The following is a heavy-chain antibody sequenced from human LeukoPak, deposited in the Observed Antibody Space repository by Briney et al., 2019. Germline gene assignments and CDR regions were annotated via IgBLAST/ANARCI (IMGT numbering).Heavy chain of an antibody. CDR2: IYPGDSDT. D-gene: IGHD3-16*01. J-gene: IGHJ4*02. CDR1: GYSFTSYW. Sequence: GESLKISCKGSGYSFTSYWIGWVRQMPGKGLEWMGIIYPGDSDTTYSPSFQGQVTMSADESISTAYLQWSSLKASDSGMYYCARKKGYVDYWGQGTLVTVSS. CDR3: ARKKGYVDY. V-gene: IGHV5-51*01.